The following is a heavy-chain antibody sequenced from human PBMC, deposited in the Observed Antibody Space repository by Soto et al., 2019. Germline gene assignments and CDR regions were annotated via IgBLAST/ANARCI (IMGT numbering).Heavy chain of an antibody. J-gene: IGHJ4*02. D-gene: IGHD3-22*01. CDR1: GFHFEDSA. Sequence: GGSLRLSCVASGFHFEDSAMNWVRQVPGNGLEWVSGITWNRGHILYATAVKGRFTISRDNAKKSLYLELNSLRPEDTALYYRAKGRSSIIVVVMDYWGQGTPVTVSS. V-gene: IGHV3-9*01. CDR3: AKGRSSIIVVVMDY. CDR2: ITWNRGHI.